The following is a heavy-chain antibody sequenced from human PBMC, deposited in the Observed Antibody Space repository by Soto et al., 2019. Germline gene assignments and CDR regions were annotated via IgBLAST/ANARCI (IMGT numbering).Heavy chain of an antibody. V-gene: IGHV3-30-3*01. CDR1: GFTFSSYA. CDR3: ARVNPGGDFWSGYSQYYYYYGMDV. CDR2: ISYDGSNK. Sequence: QVQLVESGGGVVQPGRSLRLSCAASGFTFSSYAMHWVRQAEGKGLEGVAVISYDGSNKYYADSVKGRFTISRDNSKNTQYLQMNSLRAEDTAVYYCARVNPGGDFWSGYSQYYYYYGMDVWGQGTTVTVSS. D-gene: IGHD3-3*01. J-gene: IGHJ6*02.